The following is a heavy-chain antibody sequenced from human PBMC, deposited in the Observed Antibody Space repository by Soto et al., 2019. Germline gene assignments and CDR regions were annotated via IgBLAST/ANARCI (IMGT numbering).Heavy chain of an antibody. J-gene: IGHJ4*02. CDR3: AKDRWGDFGDLNLPGY. V-gene: IGHV3-30*18. D-gene: IGHD4-17*01. CDR1: GFTFSSFG. Sequence: QVLLVESGGGVVQPGRSLRISCAVSGFTFSSFGMHWVRQAPGKGLEWVAVISDDGGSKHYADSVKGRFTISRDNSNNPLYLQMDSLGPEDTAVYYCAKDRWGDFGDLNLPGYWGQGTLVTVSS. CDR2: ISDDGGSK.